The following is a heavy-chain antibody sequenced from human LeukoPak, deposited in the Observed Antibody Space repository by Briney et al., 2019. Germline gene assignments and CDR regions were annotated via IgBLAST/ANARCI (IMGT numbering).Heavy chain of an antibody. D-gene: IGHD3-9*01. CDR3: ARGGKDDILTGYYDPSGY. V-gene: IGHV3-53*01. CDR1: GFTVSSNY. CDR2: IYSGGST. J-gene: IGHJ4*02. Sequence: PGGSLRLSCAASGFTVSSNYMSWVRQAPGKGLEWVSVIYSGGSTYYADSVKGRFTISRDNSKNTLYLQMNSLRAEDTAVYYCARGGKDDILTGYYDPSGYWGQGTLVTVSS.